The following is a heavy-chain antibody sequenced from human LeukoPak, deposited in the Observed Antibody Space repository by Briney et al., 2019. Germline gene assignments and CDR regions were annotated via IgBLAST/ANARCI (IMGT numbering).Heavy chain of an antibody. V-gene: IGHV1-24*01. D-gene: IGHD2-2*01. J-gene: IGHJ4*02. Sequence: ASVKVSCTVSGYTLTELSMHWVRQAPGKGLEWMGGFDPEDGETIYAQKFQGRVTMTEDTSTDTAYMELSSLRSEDTAVYYCAAGVVVPAAAGGPDYWGQGTLVTVSS. CDR3: AAGVVVPAAAGGPDY. CDR2: FDPEDGET. CDR1: GYTLTELS.